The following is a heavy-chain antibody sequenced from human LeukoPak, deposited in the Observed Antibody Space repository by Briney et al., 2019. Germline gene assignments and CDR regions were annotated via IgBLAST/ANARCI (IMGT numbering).Heavy chain of an antibody. CDR2: IYSGGST. D-gene: IGHD3-22*01. J-gene: IGHJ6*02. Sequence: GGSLRLSCAASGFTVSSNYMSWVRQAPGKGLEWVSVIYSGGSTYYADSVKGRFTISRDNSKNALYLQMNSLRAEDTAVYYCAREDYYYDSSGYYYYYGMDVWGQGTTVTVSS. CDR1: GFTVSSNY. V-gene: IGHV3-66*01. CDR3: AREDYYYDSSGYYYYYGMDV.